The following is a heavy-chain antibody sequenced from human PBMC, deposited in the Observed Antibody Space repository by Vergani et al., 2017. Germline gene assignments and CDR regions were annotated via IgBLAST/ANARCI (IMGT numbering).Heavy chain of an antibody. V-gene: IGHV5-10-1*03. Sequence: EVQLVQSGAEVKKPGESLRISCKGSGYSFTSYWISWVRQMPGKGLEWMGRIDPSDSYTNYSPSFQGHVTISADKSISTAYLQWSSLKASDTAMYDCASQTLLYSGIDPRALWYAFDIWGQGTMVTVSS. CDR2: IDPSDSYT. D-gene: IGHD1-26*01. CDR1: GYSFTSYW. J-gene: IGHJ3*02. CDR3: ASQTLLYSGIDPRALWYAFDI.